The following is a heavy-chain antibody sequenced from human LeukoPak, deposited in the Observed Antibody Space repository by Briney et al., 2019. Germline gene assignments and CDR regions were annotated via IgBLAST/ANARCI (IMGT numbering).Heavy chain of an antibody. J-gene: IGHJ4*02. D-gene: IGHD1-26*01. CDR3: ARHESAVGALFY. CDR1: GGSISRYY. Sequence: PSETLSLTCTVSGGSISRYYWSWIRQPPGKGLEWVGYIYSTESTNSNPSLKSRVTISIDTSRNQFSLRLTSVTAADTAVYYCARHESAVGALFYWGQGTLVTVSS. CDR2: IYSTEST. V-gene: IGHV4-59*08.